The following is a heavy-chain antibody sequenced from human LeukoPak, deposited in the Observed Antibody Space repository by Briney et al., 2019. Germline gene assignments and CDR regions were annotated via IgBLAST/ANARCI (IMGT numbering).Heavy chain of an antibody. CDR2: LDPEDGET. CDR3: ATGVVVVPALDY. J-gene: IGHJ4*02. CDR1: GYTFTDHY. D-gene: IGHD2-2*01. Sequence: VKVSCKVSGYTFTDHYMPWVQQAPGKGLEWMGLLDPEDGETIYAEKFQGRVTITADTSTDTAYMELSSLRSEDTAVYYCATGVVVVPALDYWGQGTLVTVSS. V-gene: IGHV1-69-2*01.